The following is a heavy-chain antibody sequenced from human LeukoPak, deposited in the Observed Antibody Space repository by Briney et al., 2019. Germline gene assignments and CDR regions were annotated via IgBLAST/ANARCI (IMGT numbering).Heavy chain of an antibody. J-gene: IGHJ5*02. CDR2: IYYSGGT. CDR3: ARVRDIVVVPAAPAEGWFDP. Sequence: SETLSLTCTVSGGSITSYWSWIRQPPGKGLEWIGYIYYSGGTNYNPSLKSRVTMSIDTFKNQFSLKLSSVTAADTAVYYCARVRDIVVVPAAPAEGWFDPWGQGTLVTVSS. V-gene: IGHV4-59*01. D-gene: IGHD2-2*01. CDR1: GGSITSY.